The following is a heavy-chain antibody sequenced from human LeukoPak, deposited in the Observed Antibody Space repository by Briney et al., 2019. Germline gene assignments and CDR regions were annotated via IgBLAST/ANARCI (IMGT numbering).Heavy chain of an antibody. V-gene: IGHV4-39*07. CDR1: GGSISSSSYY. CDR2: IYYSGST. J-gene: IGHJ5*02. D-gene: IGHD6-13*01. Sequence: SETLSLTFTVSGGSISSSSYYWGWIRQPPGKGLEWIGSIYYSGSTYYNPSLKSRVTISVDTSKNQFSLKLSSVTAADTAVYYCARGSSSSVYNWFDPWGQGTLVTVSS. CDR3: ARGSSSSVYNWFDP.